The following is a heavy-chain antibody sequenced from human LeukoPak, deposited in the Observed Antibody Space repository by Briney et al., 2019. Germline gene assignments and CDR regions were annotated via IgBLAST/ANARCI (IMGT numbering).Heavy chain of an antibody. V-gene: IGHV1-8*01. D-gene: IGHD3-22*01. CDR3: ARDYYDSSGYYPPHDYYYYYYMDV. CDR1: GYTFTSYD. Sequence: ASVKVSCKASGYTFTSYDINWVRQATGQGVEWMGWMNPNSGNTGDAQKFQGRVTMTRNTSISTAYMELSSLRSEDTAVYYCARDYYDSSGYYPPHDYYYYYYMDVWGKGTTVTVSS. J-gene: IGHJ6*03. CDR2: MNPNSGNT.